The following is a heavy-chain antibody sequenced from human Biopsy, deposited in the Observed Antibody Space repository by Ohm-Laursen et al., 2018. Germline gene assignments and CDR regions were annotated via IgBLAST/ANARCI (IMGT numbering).Heavy chain of an antibody. CDR1: GGSLSSYS. V-gene: IGHV4-59*05. D-gene: IGHD3-10*01. J-gene: IGHJ4*02. CDR3: ARQGDSGRSFDY. CDR2: MYFSGNT. Sequence: SETLSLTCTVSGGSLSSYSWSWIRQPAGKGLEWIGSMYFSGNTYYNPSLKSRVNITVDTSKNKFSLNLSSVTAADTAVYYCARQGDSGRSFDYWGQGTLVTASS.